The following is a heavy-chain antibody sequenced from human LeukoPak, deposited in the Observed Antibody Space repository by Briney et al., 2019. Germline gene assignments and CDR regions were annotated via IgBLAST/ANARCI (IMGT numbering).Heavy chain of an antibody. Sequence: SETLSLTCTVAGGSIISGGYYWSWIRQHPGKGLEWIGYIYYSGSTYYNPSLKSRVTISVDTSKNQFSLKLSSVTAADTAVYHCGRGREVVPAAIDYWGQGTLVTVSS. J-gene: IGHJ4*02. V-gene: IGHV4-31*03. CDR1: GGSIISGGYY. CDR3: GRGREVVPAAIDY. CDR2: IYYSGST. D-gene: IGHD2-2*01.